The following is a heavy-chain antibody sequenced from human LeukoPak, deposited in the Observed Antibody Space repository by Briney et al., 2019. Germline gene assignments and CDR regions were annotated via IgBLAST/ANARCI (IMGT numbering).Heavy chain of an antibody. V-gene: IGHV3-21*01. Sequence: PGGSLRLSCAASGFTFSSYSMNCVRQAPGKGLEWVSSISSSSDYIYYADSVKGRFAISRDNAKNSLYLQMNSLRAEDTAVYYCARALHFDWLSAFWGQGTLVTVSS. CDR2: ISSSSDYI. CDR3: ARALHFDWLSAF. CDR1: GFTFSSYS. J-gene: IGHJ4*02. D-gene: IGHD3-9*01.